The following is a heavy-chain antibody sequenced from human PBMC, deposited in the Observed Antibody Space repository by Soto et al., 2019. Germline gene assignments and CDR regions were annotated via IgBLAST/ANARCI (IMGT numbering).Heavy chain of an antibody. Sequence: SETLSLTCTVSGGSISSGGYYWSWIRQHPGKGLEWIGYIYYSGSTYYNPSLKSRVTISVDTSKNQFSLKLSSVTAADTAVYYCARVGFYYYYMDVWGKGTTVTVS. V-gene: IGHV4-31*03. CDR2: IYYSGST. D-gene: IGHD3-16*01. CDR3: ARVGFYYYYMDV. J-gene: IGHJ6*03. CDR1: GGSISSGGYY.